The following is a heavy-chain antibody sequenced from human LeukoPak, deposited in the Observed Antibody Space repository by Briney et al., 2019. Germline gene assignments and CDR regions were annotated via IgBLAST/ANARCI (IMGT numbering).Heavy chain of an antibody. Sequence: PGGSLRLSCAASGFTVSSNYMSWVRQAPGKGLEWVSVIYSGGSTYYADSVKGRFTISRDNSKNTLYLQMNSLRAEDTAVYYCARAMAYYYYYYGMDVWGQGTTVTVSS. CDR1: GFTVSSNY. CDR3: ARAMAYYYYYYGMDV. CDR2: IYSGGST. J-gene: IGHJ6*02. D-gene: IGHD3-10*01. V-gene: IGHV3-66*01.